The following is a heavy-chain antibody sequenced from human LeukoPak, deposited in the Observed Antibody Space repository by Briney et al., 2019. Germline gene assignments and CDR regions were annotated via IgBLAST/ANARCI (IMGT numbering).Heavy chain of an antibody. CDR1: GFTVSNNY. V-gene: IGHV3-66*01. CDR2: IYSGGNT. CDR3: ASALAAASHTSFDH. Sequence: GGSLRLSCAASGFTVSNNYMSWVRQAPGKGLEWVSIIYSGGNTYYSDSVKGRFTISRDNSQNTVYLQMNSMRAEDTAVYYCASALAAASHTSFDHWGQGTLVTVSS. D-gene: IGHD6-13*01. J-gene: IGHJ4*02.